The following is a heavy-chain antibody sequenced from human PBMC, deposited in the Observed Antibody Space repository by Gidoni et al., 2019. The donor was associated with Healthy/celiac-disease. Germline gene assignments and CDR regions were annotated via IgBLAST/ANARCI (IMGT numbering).Heavy chain of an antibody. V-gene: IGHV3-21*01. D-gene: IGHD3-3*01. J-gene: IGHJ5*02. CDR3: AREGATILGVVSPTCWFDL. Sequence: EVQLVESGDGLVKPGGSMRLSCPASGFTFSSYRMNWVRQAPGNGREWVSCMMSSSSYRSYADSVNGRFTITRDNAKNSLYLQRISLRAEDTAVYYCAREGATILGVVSPTCWFDLWGQGTLVTVSS. CDR1: GFTFSSYR. CDR2: MMSSSSYR.